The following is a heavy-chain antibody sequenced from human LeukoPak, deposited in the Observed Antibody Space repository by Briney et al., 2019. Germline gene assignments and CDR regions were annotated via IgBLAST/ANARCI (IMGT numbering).Heavy chain of an antibody. Sequence: SETLSLTCTVSGGSISSSSYYWGWIRQPPGKGLEWFGRIYYSGSTYYNPSRKSRVTISVDTSKNQFSLKLSSVTSVDPAVVCCARHSRGSEYDMYVCGQGTTITLSS. CDR3: ARHSRGSEYDMYV. D-gene: IGHD3-10*01. CDR2: IYYSGST. V-gene: IGHV4-39*01. CDR1: GGSISSSSYY. J-gene: IGHJ6*02.